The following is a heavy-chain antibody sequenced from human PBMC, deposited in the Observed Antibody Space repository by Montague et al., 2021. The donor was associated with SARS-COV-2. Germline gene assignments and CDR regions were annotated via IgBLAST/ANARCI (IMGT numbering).Heavy chain of an antibody. CDR1: GFTFEDYA. J-gene: IGHJ6*02. CDR3: AKGYFHSGYDRSWDYGMDV. D-gene: IGHD5-12*01. V-gene: IGHV3-9*01. CDR2: ISWNSGRL. Sequence: SLRLSCAASGFTFEDYAMHWVRQAPGKGLEWVSGISWNSGRLDYADYVKGRFTISRDNAKNSLYLQMNSLRAEDTALYCCAKGYFHSGYDRSWDYGMDVWGQGTTVTVSS.